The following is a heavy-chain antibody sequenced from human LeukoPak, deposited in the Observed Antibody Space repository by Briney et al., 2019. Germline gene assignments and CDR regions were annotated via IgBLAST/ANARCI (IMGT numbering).Heavy chain of an antibody. CDR2: IYYSGST. D-gene: IGHD6-19*01. J-gene: IGHJ4*02. V-gene: IGHV4-39*01. CDR1: GGSIRSSSYY. CDR3: ARQVVAVAGTGYFDY. Sequence: KASETLSLTCGVSGGSIRSSSYYWGWIRQPPGKGLEWIGSIYYSGSTYYNASLKSRGTISVDTSKNQFSLKLNSVTAADTAVYFCARQVVAVAGTGYFDYWGQGTLVTVSS.